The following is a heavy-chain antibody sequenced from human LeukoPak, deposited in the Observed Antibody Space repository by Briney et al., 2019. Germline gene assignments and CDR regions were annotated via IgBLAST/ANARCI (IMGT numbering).Heavy chain of an antibody. CDR1: GFTFSSYG. J-gene: IGHJ4*02. Sequence: PGRSLRLSCAASGFTFSSYGMHWVRQAPGKGLEWVAVLWFDGNNKYYADSVKGRFTISRDNSKNTLYLQINSLRPEDTAVYYCAKDQSQWGQGTLVIVSS. CDR3: AKDQSQ. V-gene: IGHV3-33*06. CDR2: LWFDGNNK.